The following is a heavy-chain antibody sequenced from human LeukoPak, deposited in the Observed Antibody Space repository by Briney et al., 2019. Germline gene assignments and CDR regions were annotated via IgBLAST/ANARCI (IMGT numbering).Heavy chain of an antibody. V-gene: IGHV4-4*07. CDR2: IYTTGST. CDR1: NGYISNYF. J-gene: IGHJ4*02. CDR3: ARAPSETRYSRASEYYFEY. D-gene: IGHD3-9*01. Sequence: SETLSLTCTVSNGYISNYFWSWIRQPAGKGLEWIGRIYTTGSTNYNPSLRSRVTMSVDASEKQFSRRLTSVTAADTAVYYCARAPSETRYSRASEYYFEYWGQGILVTVSS.